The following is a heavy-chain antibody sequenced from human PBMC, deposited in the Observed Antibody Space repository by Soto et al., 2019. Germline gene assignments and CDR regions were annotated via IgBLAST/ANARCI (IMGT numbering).Heavy chain of an antibody. CDR2: IIPISETA. CDR3: ARGDALTTVTKPPFDY. V-gene: IGHV1-69*01. J-gene: IGHJ4*02. Sequence: QVQLVQSGAEVKKPGSSVKVSCRASGGTFSTYLISWVRQAPGQGLEWRGGIIPISETANYAHKFQGRVAITADESTSTVYMELSSLRSEATALYYCARGDALTTVTKPPFDYWGQGTLVNVSS. CDR1: GGTFSTYL. D-gene: IGHD4-4*01.